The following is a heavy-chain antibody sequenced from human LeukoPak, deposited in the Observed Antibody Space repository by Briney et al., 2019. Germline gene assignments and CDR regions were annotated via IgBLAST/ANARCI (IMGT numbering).Heavy chain of an antibody. D-gene: IGHD1-7*01. Sequence: SETLSLTCTVSGGSVSSDSYYWSWIRQPPGKELEYIGYIYYSGNTNYNPSLKSRVTISIDTSKNQFSLKLSSVTAADTAVYYCVRDRELNYWGQGTLVTVSS. CDR3: VRDRELNY. J-gene: IGHJ4*02. V-gene: IGHV4-61*01. CDR2: IYYSGNT. CDR1: GGSVSSDSYY.